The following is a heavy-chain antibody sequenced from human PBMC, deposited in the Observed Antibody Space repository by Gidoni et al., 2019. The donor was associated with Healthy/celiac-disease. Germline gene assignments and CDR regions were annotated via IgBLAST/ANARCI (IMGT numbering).Heavy chain of an antibody. V-gene: IGHV4-34*01. J-gene: IGHJ4*02. CDR3: AREVVLLWFWESGRDYGDYAPRYYFDY. D-gene: IGHD3-10*01. CDR2: INHSGST. CDR1: GGSFSGYY. Sequence: QVQLQQWGAGLLKPSETLSLTCAVYGGSFSGYYWRWLRQPPGKGLEWIGEINHSGSTNYNPSLKSRVTISVDTSKNQFSLKLSSVTAADTAVYYCAREVVLLWFWESGRDYGDYAPRYYFDYWGQGTLVTVSS.